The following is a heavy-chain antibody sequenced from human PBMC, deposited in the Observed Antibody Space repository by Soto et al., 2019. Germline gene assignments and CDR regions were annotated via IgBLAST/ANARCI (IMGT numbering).Heavy chain of an antibody. Sequence: SETLSLSCAGYGGSFSGYYWSWIRQPPGKGLEWIGEINHSGSTNYNPSLKSRVTISVDTSKNQFSLKLSSVTAADTAVYYCARLSFLRAPYYCSGGSCYSGGFDPWGQGTLVTVSS. J-gene: IGHJ5*02. D-gene: IGHD2-15*01. CDR1: GGSFSGYY. CDR2: INHSGST. V-gene: IGHV4-34*01. CDR3: ARLSFLRAPYYCSGGSCYSGGFDP.